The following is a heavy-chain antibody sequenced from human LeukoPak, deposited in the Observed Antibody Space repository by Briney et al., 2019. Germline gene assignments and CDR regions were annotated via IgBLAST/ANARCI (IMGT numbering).Heavy chain of an antibody. V-gene: IGHV1-18*04. D-gene: IGHD3-9*01. CDR3: ARGYDILTGYFLFDY. CDR1: GYTFTSYG. CDR2: ISAYNGNT. Sequence: ASVKVSCKASGYTFTSYGISWVRQAPGQGLEWMGWISAYNGNTNYAQKLQGRVTMTTDTSTSTAYMELRSLRSDDTAVYYRARGYDILTGYFLFDYWGQGTLVTVSS. J-gene: IGHJ4*02.